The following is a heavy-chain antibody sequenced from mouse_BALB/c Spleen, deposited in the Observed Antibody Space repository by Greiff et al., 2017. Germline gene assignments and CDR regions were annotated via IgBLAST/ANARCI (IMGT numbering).Heavy chain of an antibody. V-gene: IGHV4-1*02. J-gene: IGHJ3*01. D-gene: IGHD2-4*01. CDR3: ARYYDYDVGFAY. CDR2: INPDSSTI. CDR1: GFDFSRYW. Sequence: EVKLLESGGGLVQPGGSLKLSCAASGFDFSRYWMSWVRQAPGKGLEWIGEINPDSSTINYTPSLKDKFIISRDNAKNTLYLQMSKVRSEDTALYYCARYYDYDVGFAYWGQGTLVTVSA.